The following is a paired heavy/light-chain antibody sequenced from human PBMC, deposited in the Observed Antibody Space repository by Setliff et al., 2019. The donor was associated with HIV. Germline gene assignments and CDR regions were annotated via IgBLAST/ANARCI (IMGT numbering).Heavy chain of an antibody. CDR2: ISWNSDTM. Sequence: EVQLVESGGGLVRPGRSLRLSCAASGFNFNDYAMHWVRQVPGKGLEWVSGISWNSDTMEYADSVKGRFTISRDNSKNSLYLEMNSPRPEDTALYYCVKDWDCSSTSCYGYFESWGQGVLVTVSS. CDR1: GFNFNDYA. D-gene: IGHD2-2*01. V-gene: IGHV3-9*01. J-gene: IGHJ4*02. CDR3: VKDWDCSSTSCYGYFES.
Light chain of an antibody. CDR1: QSISWY. Sequence: DIQMTQSPSSLSASVGDRVTLTCRSSQSISWYVNWYLQRPGKVPKLLIRTASTLQGAVPSRFSGAGSGTEFTLTINTLQSEDFGVYYCQQAYSTLPTFGGGTRVDI. J-gene: IGKJ4*01. V-gene: IGKV1-39*01. CDR3: QQAYSTLPT. CDR2: TAS.